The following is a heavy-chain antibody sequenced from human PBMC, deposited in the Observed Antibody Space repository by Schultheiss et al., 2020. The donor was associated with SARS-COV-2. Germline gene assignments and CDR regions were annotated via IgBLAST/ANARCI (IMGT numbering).Heavy chain of an antibody. CDR1: GGSISSGGYY. D-gene: IGHD3-10*01. CDR3: ARDLVVRGVIRWFDP. Sequence: SQTLSLTCTVSGGSISSGGYYWSWIRQHPGKGLEWIGYIYYSGSTYYNPSLKSRVTISVDTSKNQFSLKLSSVTAADTAVYYCARDLVVRGVIRWFDPWGQGTLVTGSS. CDR2: IYYSGST. J-gene: IGHJ5*02. V-gene: IGHV4-31*03.